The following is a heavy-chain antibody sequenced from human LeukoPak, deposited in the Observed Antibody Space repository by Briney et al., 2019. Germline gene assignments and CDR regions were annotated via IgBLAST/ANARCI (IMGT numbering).Heavy chain of an antibody. V-gene: IGHV4-30-4*08. CDR3: ARGENYDILTGYLFDY. CDR1: GGSIKSYY. D-gene: IGHD3-9*01. J-gene: IGHJ4*02. Sequence: SETLSLTCTVSGGSIKSYYWSWIRQPPGKGLEWIGYIYYSGSTYYNPSLKSRVTISVDTSKNQFSLKLSSVTAADTAVYYCARGENYDILTGYLFDYWGQGTLVTVSS. CDR2: IYYSGST.